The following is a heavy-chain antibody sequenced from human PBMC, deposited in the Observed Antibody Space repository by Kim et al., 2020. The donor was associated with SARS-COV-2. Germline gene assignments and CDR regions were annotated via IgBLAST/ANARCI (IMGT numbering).Heavy chain of an antibody. J-gene: IGHJ5*02. D-gene: IGHD1-1*01. V-gene: IGHV1-69*13. CDR2: IIPIFGTA. Sequence: SVKVSCKASGGTFSSYATSWVRQAPGQGLEWMGGIIPIFGTANYAQKFQGRVTITADESTSTAYMELSSLRSEDTAVYYCARDLELERLGGNWFDPWGQGTLVTVSS. CDR1: GGTFSSYA. CDR3: ARDLELERLGGNWFDP.